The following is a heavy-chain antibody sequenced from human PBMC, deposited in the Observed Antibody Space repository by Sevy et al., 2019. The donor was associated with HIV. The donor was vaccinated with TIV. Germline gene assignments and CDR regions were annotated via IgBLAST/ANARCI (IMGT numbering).Heavy chain of an antibody. CDR1: GGTFSSYA. V-gene: IGHV1-69*06. CDR2: IIPIFGTA. Sequence: ASVKVSCKASGGTFSSYAISWVRQAPGQGLEWMGGIIPIFGTANYAQKFQGRVTITADKSTSTAYMGLSSLRSEDTAVYYCAGDRVVGATNIAPYDYWGQGTLVTVSS. J-gene: IGHJ4*02. D-gene: IGHD1-26*01. CDR3: AGDRVVGATNIAPYDY.